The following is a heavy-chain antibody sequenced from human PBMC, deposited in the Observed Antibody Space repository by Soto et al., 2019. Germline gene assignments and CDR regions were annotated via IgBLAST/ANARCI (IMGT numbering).Heavy chain of an antibody. Sequence: SETLSLTCSVPRGSINTYFWSWIRQPPGKGLEWIGFIYSSGSANYNPSLKSRATISIDTSKSQFTLTLNSVTASDTAVYYCARAIAVAGTMDWFDPWGQGTLVTVS. J-gene: IGHJ5*02. V-gene: IGHV4-59*01. CDR1: RGSINTYF. CDR3: ARAIAVAGTMDWFDP. CDR2: IYSSGSA. D-gene: IGHD6-19*01.